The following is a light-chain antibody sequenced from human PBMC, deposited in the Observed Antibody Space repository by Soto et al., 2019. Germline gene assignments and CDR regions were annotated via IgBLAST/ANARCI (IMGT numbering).Light chain of an antibody. Sequence: EIVLTQSPGTLSLSPGERATLSCRASQSVGTYLAWYQQKPGQAPRLLIYGASSRATGIPDRFSGSGSGTNFTLTISRLEPEDFAVYYCQQYVSTPLTFGGGTTVEIK. CDR1: QSVGTY. CDR3: QQYVSTPLT. CDR2: GAS. V-gene: IGKV3-20*01. J-gene: IGKJ4*01.